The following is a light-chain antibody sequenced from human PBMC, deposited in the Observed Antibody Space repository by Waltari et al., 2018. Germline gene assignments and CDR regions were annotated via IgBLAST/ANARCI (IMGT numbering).Light chain of an antibody. CDR1: SSNIGNNA. Sequence: QSVLTQPPSVSEAPRQRVTISCSGSSSNIGNNAVNWYQQVPGKAPKLLIYSDDLLAAGVSDRSSGSKSGTSASLAISELQSEDEADYYCGTWDDSLNCPIFGGGTKLTVL. J-gene: IGLJ2*01. V-gene: IGLV1-36*01. CDR2: SDD. CDR3: GTWDDSLNCPI.